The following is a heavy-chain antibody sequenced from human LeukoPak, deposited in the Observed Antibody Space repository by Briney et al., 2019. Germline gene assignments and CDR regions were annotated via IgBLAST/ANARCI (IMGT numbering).Heavy chain of an antibody. CDR2: IWYDGSNK. V-gene: IGHV3-33*01. CDR1: EFTFSSYG. J-gene: IGHJ1*01. Sequence: GGSLRLSCAASEFTFSSYGMHWVRQAPGKGLEWVAVIWYDGSNKYYADSVKGRFTISRDNSKNTVYLQMNSLRVEDTAVYYCARDQRPGWGEYFQHWGQGTLVTVSS. D-gene: IGHD3-16*01. CDR3: ARDQRPGWGEYFQH.